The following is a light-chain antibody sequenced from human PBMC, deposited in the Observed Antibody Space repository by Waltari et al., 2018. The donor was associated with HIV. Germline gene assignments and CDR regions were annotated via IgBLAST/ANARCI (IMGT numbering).Light chain of an antibody. V-gene: IGKV1-39*01. J-gene: IGKJ3*01. CDR2: GTS. Sequence: DIQMTQSPSSLSASVGDRVTITCRASQNIDNLLTWYQQKPGKAPTLLISGTSAFQSGVPSRFTAIGSLTYFTLTINILQPEDFATYFCLQGYSTPLTFGPGTKVDIK. CDR3: LQGYSTPLT. CDR1: QNIDNL.